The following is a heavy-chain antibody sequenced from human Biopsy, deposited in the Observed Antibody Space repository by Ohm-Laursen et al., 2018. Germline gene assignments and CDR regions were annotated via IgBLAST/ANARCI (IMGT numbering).Heavy chain of an antibody. CDR2: ISYDGRGE. D-gene: IGHD4-11*01. Sequence: SLRLSCTASGFTFPSYAMHWVRQAPGKGLEWVAVISYDGRGEYYADSLQGRFIISRDNPKNTVDLQMNSLRAEDTAVYFCARDGKRWDYSTYFSWHFDLWGRGTLVTVSS. CDR3: ARDGKRWDYSTYFSWHFDL. V-gene: IGHV3-30*03. CDR1: GFTFPSYA. J-gene: IGHJ2*01.